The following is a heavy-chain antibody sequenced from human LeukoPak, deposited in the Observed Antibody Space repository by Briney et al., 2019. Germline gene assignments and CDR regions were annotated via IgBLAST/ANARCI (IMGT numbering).Heavy chain of an antibody. D-gene: IGHD6-13*01. J-gene: IGHJ4*02. CDR3: ARVVAAVNYYFDC. CDR1: GGSISSGDYY. Sequence: SQTLSLTRTVSGGSISSGDYYWSWIRQPPGKGLEWIGYIYYSGSTYYNPSLKSRVTISVDTSKNQFSLKLSSVTAADTAVYYCARVVAAVNYYFDCWGQGTLVTVSS. CDR2: IYYSGST. V-gene: IGHV4-30-4*08.